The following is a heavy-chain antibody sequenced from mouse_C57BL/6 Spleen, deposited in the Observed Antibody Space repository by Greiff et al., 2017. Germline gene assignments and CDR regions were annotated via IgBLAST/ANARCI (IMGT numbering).Heavy chain of an antibody. CDR2: IDPSDSYT. CDR1: GYTFTSYW. J-gene: IGHJ4*01. V-gene: IGHV1-50*01. CDR3: ARGDYGSPYYAMDY. D-gene: IGHD1-1*01. Sequence: QVQLQQPGAELVKPGASVKLSCKASGYTFTSYWMQWVKQRPGQGLEWIGEIDPSDSYTNYNQKFKGKATLTVDTSSSTAYMQLSSLTSEDSAVYYCARGDYGSPYYAMDYWGQGTSVTVSS.